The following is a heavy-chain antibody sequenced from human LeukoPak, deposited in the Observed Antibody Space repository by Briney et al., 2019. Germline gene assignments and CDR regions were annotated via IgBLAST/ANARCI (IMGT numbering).Heavy chain of an antibody. CDR1: GYSISSGYY. D-gene: IGHD1-26*01. CDR3: ARNSGSYSHYYYYYMDV. V-gene: IGHV4-38-2*02. Sequence: PSETLSLTGTVSGYSISSGYYWGWIRQPPGKGLEWIGSIYHSGSTYYNPSLKSRVTISVDTSKNQFSLKLSSVTAADTAVYYCARNSGSYSHYYYYYMDVWGKGTTVTVSS. CDR2: IYHSGST. J-gene: IGHJ6*03.